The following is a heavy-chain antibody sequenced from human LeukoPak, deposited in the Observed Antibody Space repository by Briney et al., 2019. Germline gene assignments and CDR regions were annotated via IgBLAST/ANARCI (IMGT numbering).Heavy chain of an antibody. CDR2: ISYDGNNK. D-gene: IGHD6-19*01. J-gene: IGHJ6*04. V-gene: IGHV3-30*04. CDR3: ARDQWLAYNYYMDV. CDR1: GFTFSSYA. Sequence: GGSLRLSCAASGFTFSSYAMHWVRQAPGKGLEWGAVISYDGNNKYYADSVEGRFTISRDNSKNTVYLQMNSLIAEDTAVYYCARDQWLAYNYYMDVWGKGTTVTVSS.